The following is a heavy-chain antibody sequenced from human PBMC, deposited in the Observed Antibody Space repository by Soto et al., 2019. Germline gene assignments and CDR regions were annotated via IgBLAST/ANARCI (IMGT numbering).Heavy chain of an antibody. CDR3: AKETLGYCSSGSCRIDY. D-gene: IGHD2-15*01. Sequence: EVQLLESGGGLVQPGGSLRLSCAASGFTFSSYAMSWVRQAPGKGLEWVSTISGSGDSTYYADSVRGRFTISRVNSKNTLYLQMNSLRAEDTAVYYCAKETLGYCSSGSCRIDYWGQGTLVTVSS. J-gene: IGHJ4*02. V-gene: IGHV3-23*01. CDR1: GFTFSSYA. CDR2: ISGSGDST.